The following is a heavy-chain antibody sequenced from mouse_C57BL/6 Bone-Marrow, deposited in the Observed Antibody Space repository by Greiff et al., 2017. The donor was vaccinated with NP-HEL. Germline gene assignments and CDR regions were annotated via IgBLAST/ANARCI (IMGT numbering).Heavy chain of an antibody. J-gene: IGHJ3*01. D-gene: IGHD2-1*01. CDR2: IDPSDSYT. CDR1: GYTFTSYW. Sequence: QVQLQQPGAELVRPGTSVKLSCKASGYTFTSYWMHWVKQRPGQGLEWIGVIDPSDSYTNYNQKFKGKATLTVDTSSSTAYMQLSSLTSEDSAVYYCAIYYGNYVPWFAYWGQGTLVTVSA. V-gene: IGHV1-59*01. CDR3: AIYYGNYVPWFAY.